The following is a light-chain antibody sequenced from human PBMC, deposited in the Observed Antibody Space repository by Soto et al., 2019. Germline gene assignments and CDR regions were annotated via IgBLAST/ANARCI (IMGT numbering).Light chain of an antibody. CDR2: AAS. V-gene: IGKV1-39*01. J-gene: IGKJ1*01. Sequence: DIQMTQSPSSLSASVGDRVTITCRTSQSVSNYLNWYQQKSGEAPKLLIYAASTLQTGVPSRFSDSGSGTDFTLTISSLQPEDFATYYCQQSYSSPRTFGQGTKVDI. CDR3: QQSYSSPRT. CDR1: QSVSNY.